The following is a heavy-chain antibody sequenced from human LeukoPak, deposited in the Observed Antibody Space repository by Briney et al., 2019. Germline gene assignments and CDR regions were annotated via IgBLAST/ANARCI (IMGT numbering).Heavy chain of an antibody. D-gene: IGHD5-12*01. J-gene: IGHJ6*03. V-gene: IGHV3-23*01. Sequence: GGSLRLSCAASGFSFSSYAMSWVRQAPGKGLEWVSAISGSGGSTYYADSVKGRFTISRDNSKNTLYLQMNSLRAEDTAVYYCARRPIVATPWSIYYMDVWGKGTTVTVSS. CDR2: ISGSGGST. CDR1: GFSFSSYA. CDR3: ARRPIVATPWSIYYMDV.